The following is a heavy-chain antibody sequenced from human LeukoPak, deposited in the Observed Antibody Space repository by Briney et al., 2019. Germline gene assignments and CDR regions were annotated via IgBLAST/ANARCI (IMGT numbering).Heavy chain of an antibody. V-gene: IGHV3-53*01. CDR1: GFTVSSNY. CDR2: IYSGGST. J-gene: IGHJ4*02. CDR3: ARVPVASWIQLDS. D-gene: IGHD6-13*01. Sequence: GGSLRLSCAASGFTVSSNYMSWVRQAPGKGLEWVSIIYSGGSTYFADSVKGRFTISRDNSKNTLYLQMNSLRVEDTALYYCARVPVASWIQLDSWGQGTLVTVSS.